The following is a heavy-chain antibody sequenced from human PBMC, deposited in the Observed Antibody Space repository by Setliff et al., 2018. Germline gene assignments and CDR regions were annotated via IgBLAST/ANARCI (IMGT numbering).Heavy chain of an antibody. J-gene: IGHJ1*01. D-gene: IGHD3-10*01. CDR3: ARDRDDGSSFAEYFQH. CDR2: IWYDGRNK. CDR1: GFTFRSYA. Sequence: GGSLRLSCAASGFTFRSYAMHWVRQAPGKGLEWVAIIWYDGRNKYYADSVYGRFTVSRDNSKNTLYLQMNSLRAEDTAVYYCARDRDDGSSFAEYFQHWGQGTLVTVSS. V-gene: IGHV3-33*01.